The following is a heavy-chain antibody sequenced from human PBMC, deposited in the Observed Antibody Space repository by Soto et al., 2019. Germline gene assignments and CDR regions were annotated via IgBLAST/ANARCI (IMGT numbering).Heavy chain of an antibody. CDR3: ARDLKPREALAPYYFDH. Sequence: XGSLRLSCAASGFTFSDYYMSWIRQAPGKGLEWISYISSSGGAIYHADSVEGRFTISRDNAKNSLYLQMNGLRAEDTAVYYCARDLKPREALAPYYFDHWGQGTLVTVSS. V-gene: IGHV3-11*01. D-gene: IGHD1-1*01. J-gene: IGHJ4*02. CDR1: GFTFSDYY. CDR2: ISSSGGAI.